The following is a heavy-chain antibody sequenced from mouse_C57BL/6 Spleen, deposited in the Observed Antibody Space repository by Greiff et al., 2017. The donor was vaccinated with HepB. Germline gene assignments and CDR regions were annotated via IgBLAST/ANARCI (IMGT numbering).Heavy chain of an antibody. CDR1: GFTFSDYY. Sequence: EVMLVESGGGLVQPGGSLKLSCAASGFTFSDYYMYWVRQTPEKRLEWVAYISNGGGSTYYPDTVKGRFTISRDNAKNTLYLQMSRLKSEDTAMYYCARQGPIYDGYYDWYFDVWGTGTTVTVSS. CDR2: ISNGGGST. J-gene: IGHJ1*03. CDR3: ARQGPIYDGYYDWYFDV. V-gene: IGHV5-12*01. D-gene: IGHD2-3*01.